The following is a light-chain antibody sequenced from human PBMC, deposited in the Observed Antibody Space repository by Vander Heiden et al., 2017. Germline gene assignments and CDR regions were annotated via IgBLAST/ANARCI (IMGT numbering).Light chain of an antibody. CDR3: SAWDTSCSFVV. V-gene: IGLV10-54*04. J-gene: IGLJ2*01. CDR1: SNKGGYKG. Sequence: AGLPPPPSVSKGLGRPAPLTCSGNSNKGGYKGAAWVQQHRGHPPNFLFNIYSNRPSGGPDSFSASRSGNTASLTITGPQPEDEADDYCSAWDTSCSFVVFGGGTKLTVL. CDR2: IYS.